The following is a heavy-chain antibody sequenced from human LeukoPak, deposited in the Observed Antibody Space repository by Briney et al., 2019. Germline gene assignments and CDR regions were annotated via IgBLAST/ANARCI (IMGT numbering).Heavy chain of an antibody. CDR1: GGTFSSYA. CDR3: ARMAVAAAGSFDY. J-gene: IGHJ4*02. V-gene: IGHV1-69*04. CDR2: IIPILGIA. Sequence: SVKVSCKASGGTFSSYAISWVRQAPGQGLEWMGRIIPILGIANYAQKFQGRVTVTADKSTSTAYMELSSLRSEDTAVYHCARMAVAAAGSFDYWGQGTLVTVSS. D-gene: IGHD6-13*01.